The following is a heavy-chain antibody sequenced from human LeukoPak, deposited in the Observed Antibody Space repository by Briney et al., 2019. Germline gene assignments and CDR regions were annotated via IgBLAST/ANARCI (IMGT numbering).Heavy chain of an antibody. CDR2: INANNGDT. CDR1: GYTFTDYY. J-gene: IGHJ5*02. V-gene: IGHV1-2*02. Sequence: ASVRVSCKASGYTFTDYYVHWVRQAPGQGLEWMGWINANNGDTNYAQKFQGRVTMTRDTSISTAYMDLTRRRSDDTAVYYCARVSPIYQLFFWFDPWGQGTLVTVSS. CDR3: ARVSPIYQLFFWFDP. D-gene: IGHD2-2*01.